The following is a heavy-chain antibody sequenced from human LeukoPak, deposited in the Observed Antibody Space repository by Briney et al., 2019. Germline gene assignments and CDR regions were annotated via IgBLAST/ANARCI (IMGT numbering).Heavy chain of an antibody. CDR3: ASSGYDLADDY. V-gene: IGHV3-23*01. J-gene: IGHJ4*02. Sequence: GRSLRLSCAASGFTFSSYGMSWVRQAPGKGLEWVSTISGSGGSTYYADSVKGRFTISRDNSKNTLNLQMNSLRAEDTAVYYCASSGYDLADDYWGQGTLVTVSS. CDR1: GFTFSSYG. CDR2: ISGSGGST. D-gene: IGHD5-12*01.